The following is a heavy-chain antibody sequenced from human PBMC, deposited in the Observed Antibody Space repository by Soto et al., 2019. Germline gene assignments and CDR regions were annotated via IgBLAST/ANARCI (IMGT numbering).Heavy chain of an antibody. CDR1: GFTFSSYA. CDR3: ARDAWFGELAYYYYGMDV. V-gene: IGHV3-33*08. Sequence: PGGSLRLSCAASGFTFSSYAMSWVRQAPGKGLEWVAVIWYDGSNKYYADSVKGRFTISRDNSKNTLYLQMNSLRAEDTAVYYCARDAWFGELAYYYYGMDVWGQGTTVTVSS. J-gene: IGHJ6*02. D-gene: IGHD3-10*01. CDR2: IWYDGSNK.